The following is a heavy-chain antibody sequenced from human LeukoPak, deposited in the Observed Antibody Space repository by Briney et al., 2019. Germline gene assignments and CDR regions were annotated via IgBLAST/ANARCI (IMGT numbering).Heavy chain of an antibody. CDR3: AKDVQLWFYGRFDP. Sequence: GGTLRLSCAASGFTFSSHGMNWVRQAPGKGLEWVSGISPSGGITYYTDSVKGRFTISRDNSKNTVSLQMNSLRAEDTAVYYCAKDVQLWFYGRFDPWGQGTLVTVSS. CDR1: GFTFSSHG. J-gene: IGHJ5*02. CDR2: ISPSGGIT. V-gene: IGHV3-23*01. D-gene: IGHD5-18*01.